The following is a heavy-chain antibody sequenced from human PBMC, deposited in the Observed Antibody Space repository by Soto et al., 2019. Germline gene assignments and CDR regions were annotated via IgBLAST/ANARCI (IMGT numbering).Heavy chain of an antibody. Sequence: VKVSCKASGYTLTSYFMHWVRQAPGQGLEWMGIINPSGGGTTYAQKFQGRVTMTRDTSTSTVYMELSSLRSEDTAVYYCAREGTSCFDYWGQGTLVTVSS. J-gene: IGHJ4*02. V-gene: IGHV1-46*01. CDR3: AREGTSCFDY. CDR1: GYTLTSYF. D-gene: IGHD1-26*01. CDR2: INPSGGGT.